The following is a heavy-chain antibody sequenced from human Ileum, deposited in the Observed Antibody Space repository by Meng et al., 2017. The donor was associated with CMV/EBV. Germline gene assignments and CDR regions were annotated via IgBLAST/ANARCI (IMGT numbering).Heavy chain of an antibody. D-gene: IGHD7-27*01. CDR2: IDKDGNQK. J-gene: IGHJ4*02. CDR1: GFTFNDYW. Sequence: SLRLSCAASGFTFNDYWMTWVHQAPGKGLEWVANIDKDGNQKYYADSVKGRFTISRDNAKNSVYLQMNTLRAEDTAVYYCLRAHPLGTWGQGTLVTVSS. V-gene: IGHV3-7*04. CDR3: LRAHPLGT.